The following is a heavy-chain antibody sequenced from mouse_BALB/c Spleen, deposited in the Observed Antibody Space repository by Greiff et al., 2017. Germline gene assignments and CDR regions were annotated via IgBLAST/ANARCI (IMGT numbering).Heavy chain of an antibody. CDR2: ISDGGSYT. J-gene: IGHJ3*01. Sequence: DVMLVESGGGLVKPGGSLKLSCAASGFTFSDYYMYWVRHTPEKRLEWVATISDGGSYTYYPDSVKGRFTISRDNAKNNLYLQMSSLKSEDTAMYYCARDYYGSSYGFAYWGQGTLVTVSA. CDR1: GFTFSDYY. CDR3: ARDYYGSSYGFAY. D-gene: IGHD1-1*01. V-gene: IGHV5-4*02.